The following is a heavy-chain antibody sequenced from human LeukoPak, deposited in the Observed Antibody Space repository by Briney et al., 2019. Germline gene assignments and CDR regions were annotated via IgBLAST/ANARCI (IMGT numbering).Heavy chain of an antibody. CDR2: IYYSGST. V-gene: IGHV4-31*03. D-gene: IGHD6-19*01. CDR1: GGSISSGGYY. Sequence: SETLSLTCTVSGGSISSGGYYWSWIRQHPGKGLEWIRYIYYSGSTYYNPSLKSRVTISVDTSKNQFSLKLSSVTAADTAVYYCARVSPAVAGLDYWGQGTLVTISS. CDR3: ARVSPAVAGLDY. J-gene: IGHJ4*02.